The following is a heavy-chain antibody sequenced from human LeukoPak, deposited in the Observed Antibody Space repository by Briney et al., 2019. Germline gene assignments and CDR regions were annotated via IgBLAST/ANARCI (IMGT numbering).Heavy chain of an antibody. J-gene: IGHJ4*02. CDR1: GYTFTSHV. CDR3: ARVSRRGILDYNYYVTEGFDY. D-gene: IGHD5-24*01. CDR2: INANSGGT. V-gene: IGHV1-2*02. Sequence: ASVKVSCKASGYTFTSHVINWVRQAPGQGLEWMGGINANSGGTNNEQKFQGRVTMTRDTSIRTVYMELRRLRSDDTAVYYCARVSRRGILDYNYYVTEGFDYWGQGTLVTVSS.